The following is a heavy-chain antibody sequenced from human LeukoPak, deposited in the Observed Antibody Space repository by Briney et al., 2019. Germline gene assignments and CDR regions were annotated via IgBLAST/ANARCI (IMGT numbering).Heavy chain of an antibody. CDR1: GFTFSTYW. D-gene: IGHD1-26*01. CDR2: INSDGSST. V-gene: IGHV3-74*01. CDR3: AGARAYSGSYGT. Sequence: GGSLRLSCAASGFTFSTYWMHWVRQAPGQGLVWVSRINSDGSSTNYADSVKGRFTISRDNAKNTLYLQMNSLRAEDTAVYYCAGARAYSGSYGTWGQGTLVTVSS. J-gene: IGHJ5*02.